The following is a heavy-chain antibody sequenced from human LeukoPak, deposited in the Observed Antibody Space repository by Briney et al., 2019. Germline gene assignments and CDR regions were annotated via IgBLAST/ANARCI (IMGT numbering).Heavy chain of an antibody. D-gene: IGHD3-22*01. Sequence: WASVKVSCKASGGTFSSYAISWVRQAPGQGLEWMGRIIPILGIANYAQKFQGRVTITADKSTSTAYMELSSLRSEDTAVYYCARDRYYYDSSGYSGDYWGQGTLVTVYS. V-gene: IGHV1-69*04. J-gene: IGHJ4*02. CDR2: IIPILGIA. CDR3: ARDRYYYDSSGYSGDY. CDR1: GGTFSSYA.